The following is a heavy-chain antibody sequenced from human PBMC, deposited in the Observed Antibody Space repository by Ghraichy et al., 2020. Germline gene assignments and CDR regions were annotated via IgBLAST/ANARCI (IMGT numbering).Heavy chain of an antibody. Sequence: GGSLRLSCAASGFTFNTFAMHWVRQAPGKGLEYVSGISTTGGSTYYAESVKGRFTISRDNSQNTLYLQMGSLRAEDMAVYYCARVIYSGTYAFGIWGQGTMFTVSS. J-gene: IGHJ3*02. CDR3: ARVIYSGTYAFGI. V-gene: IGHV3-64*02. D-gene: IGHD1-26*01. CDR1: GFTFNTFA. CDR2: ISTTGGST.